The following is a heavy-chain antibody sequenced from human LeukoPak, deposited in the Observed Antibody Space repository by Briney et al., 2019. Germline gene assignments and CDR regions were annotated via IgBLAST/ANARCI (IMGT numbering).Heavy chain of an antibody. CDR2: ISGNGGRT. D-gene: IGHD6-13*01. CDR3: AKAHSISWPYAFDS. Sequence: GSLRPSRATPGITLSKYAMAWVRQAPGKGLELGPTISGNGGRTYSADSVQGRFTISRDNSKNTVYLQMDNLRAEDSAMYYCAKAHSISWPYAFDSWGQGTLVTVSS. V-gene: IGHV3-23*01. J-gene: IGHJ4*02. CDR1: GITLSKYA.